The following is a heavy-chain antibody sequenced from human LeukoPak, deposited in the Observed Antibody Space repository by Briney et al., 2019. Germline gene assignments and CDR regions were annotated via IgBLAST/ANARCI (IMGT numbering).Heavy chain of an antibody. D-gene: IGHD3-16*01. CDR1: GFSLSTSGVG. V-gene: IGHV2-5*02. Sequence: SGPTLVKPTQTLTLTCTFSGFSLSTSGVGVGWIRQPPGKALEWLALIYWDDDKRYIPSLKIRLTITKDTSKNQVVLTMTNMDPVDTATYYCAHGGPEGVYFDYWGQGTLVTVSS. CDR2: IYWDDDK. J-gene: IGHJ4*02. CDR3: AHGGPEGVYFDY.